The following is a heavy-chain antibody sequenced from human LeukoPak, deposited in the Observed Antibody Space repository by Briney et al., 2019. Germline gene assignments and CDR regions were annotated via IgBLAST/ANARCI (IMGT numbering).Heavy chain of an antibody. Sequence: SETLSLTCTVSGYSISSGFYWGWIRQPPGKGLEWIGYIYHSGRTDYNPSLKSRVTISVDTSKNQFSLKLSSVTAADTAVYYCARGFWSRYFDYWGQGTLVTVSS. J-gene: IGHJ4*02. D-gene: IGHD2-8*02. CDR3: ARGFWSRYFDY. CDR1: GYSISSGFY. CDR2: IYHSGRT. V-gene: IGHV4-38-2*02.